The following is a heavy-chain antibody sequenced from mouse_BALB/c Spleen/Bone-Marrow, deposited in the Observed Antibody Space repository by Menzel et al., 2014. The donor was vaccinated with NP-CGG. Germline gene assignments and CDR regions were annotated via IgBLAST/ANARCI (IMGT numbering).Heavy chain of an antibody. V-gene: IGHV1-18*01. J-gene: IGHJ2*01. CDR1: GYTFTEYT. CDR2: INPNNGGT. CDR3: AALYGIVFDY. Sequence: EVQLQQSGPDPVKPGASVKISCKTSGYTFTEYTMHWVRQSHGKSLEWIGGINPNNGGTTYNQKFKGKATLTVDKSSSTAYMELRSLTSEVSAVYYCAALYGIVFDYWGQGTTLTVSS. D-gene: IGHD2-1*01.